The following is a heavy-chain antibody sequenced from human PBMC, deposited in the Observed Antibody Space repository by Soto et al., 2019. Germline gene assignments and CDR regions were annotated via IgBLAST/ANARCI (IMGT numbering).Heavy chain of an antibody. D-gene: IGHD5-12*01. CDR3: ASWRGAVATHDS. J-gene: IGHJ4*02. CDR1: GYSFIDYY. CDR2: ISPNSGAS. Sequence: QVQLVQSGAEVKKSGASVKVSCRTSGYSFIDYYVHCVRQAPGQGLEWVGWISPNSGASKYAENFQGSVTLTRDRSTSTVYMELTGLRSDDTAVYYCASWRGAVATHDSWGQGTLVTVSS. V-gene: IGHV1-2*02.